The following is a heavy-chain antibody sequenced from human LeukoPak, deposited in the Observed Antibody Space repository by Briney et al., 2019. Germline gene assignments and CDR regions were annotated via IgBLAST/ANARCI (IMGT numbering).Heavy chain of an antibody. CDR2: INPNSGGT. J-gene: IGHJ4*02. D-gene: IGHD5-24*01. CDR3: ARDRGDGYNAYFFDY. Sequence: GASVKVSCKASGYTFTGYYLHWARQAPGQGLEWMGWINPNSGGTNFAQKFQGRVTMTRDTSISTAYMELSRLRFDDTAVYYCARDRGDGYNAYFFDYWGQGTLVTVSS. V-gene: IGHV1-2*02. CDR1: GYTFTGYY.